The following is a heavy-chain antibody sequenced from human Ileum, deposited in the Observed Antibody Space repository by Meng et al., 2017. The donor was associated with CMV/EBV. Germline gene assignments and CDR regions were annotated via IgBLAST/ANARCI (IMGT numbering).Heavy chain of an antibody. Sequence: RLSCAASGFTFSSYGMHWVRQAPGKGLEWVAVIWYDGSNKYYEDSVKGRFTISRDNSKNTLYLQMNSLRAEDTAVYYCAKGGTYFDYWGQGTLVTVSS. CDR3: AKGGTYFDY. V-gene: IGHV3-33*06. CDR1: GFTFSSYG. CDR2: IWYDGSNK. D-gene: IGHD1-1*01. J-gene: IGHJ4*02.